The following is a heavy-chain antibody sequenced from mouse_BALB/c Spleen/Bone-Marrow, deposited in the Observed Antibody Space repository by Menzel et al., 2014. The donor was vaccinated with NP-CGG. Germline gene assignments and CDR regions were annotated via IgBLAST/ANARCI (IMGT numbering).Heavy chain of an antibody. CDR1: GYTFSSYW. Sequence: VQLQQSGAELAKPGASVKMSCKASGYTFSSYWMHWVKQRPGQGLEWIGYISPTTGYTEYSQKFKDKATLTADKSSSTAYMQLSSLTSEDSTVYYCARYGNLLAMDYWGQGTSVTVSS. J-gene: IGHJ4*01. V-gene: IGHV1-7*01. CDR3: ARYGNLLAMDY. CDR2: ISPTTGYT. D-gene: IGHD1-1*01.